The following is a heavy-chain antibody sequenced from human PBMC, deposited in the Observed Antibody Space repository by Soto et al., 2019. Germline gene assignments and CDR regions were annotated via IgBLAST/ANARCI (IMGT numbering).Heavy chain of an antibody. CDR1: GYTFTDYY. CDR3: ARPPFPGCINAVCYPFDY. V-gene: IGHV1-46*01. D-gene: IGHD2-8*01. CDR2: INPSGGST. Sequence: QVQLVQSGAEVKKPGASVKVSCKASGYTFTDYYIHWVRQAPGQGLEWMGMINPSGGSTDYAQKFRGRVTMTRETSTGTVYRELSSLRSEDTAVYYCARPPFPGCINAVCYPFDYWGQGTLVTVSS. J-gene: IGHJ4*02.